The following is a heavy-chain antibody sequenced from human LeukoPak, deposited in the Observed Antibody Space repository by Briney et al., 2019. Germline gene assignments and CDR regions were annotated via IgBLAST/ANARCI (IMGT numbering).Heavy chain of an antibody. D-gene: IGHD3-22*01. CDR3: AKESYYDSSSGY. V-gene: IGHV3-23*01. CDR2: ISGSGGST. J-gene: IGHJ4*02. Sequence: GSLRLSCAASGFTFSSFAMSWVRQAPGKGLEWVSTISGSGGSTYYADSVKGRFTISRDNSKNTLYLQMNSLRAEDTAVYYCAKESYYDSSSGYWGPGTLVTVSS. CDR1: GFTFSSFA.